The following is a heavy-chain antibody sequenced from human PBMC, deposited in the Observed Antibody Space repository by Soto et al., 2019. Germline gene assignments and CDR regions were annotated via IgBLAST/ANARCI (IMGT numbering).Heavy chain of an antibody. J-gene: IGHJ5*02. CDR1: GGSISSGGYY. CDR2: IYYSGST. Sequence: QVQLQESGPGLVKPSQTLSLTCTVSGGSISSGGYYWSWIRQRPGKGLEWIGYIYYSGSTYYNPSRKLRITISVDTSKNQFPLKLSSVTAADTAVYYCARSAQAVTAPWGQGTLVTVSS. CDR3: ARSAQAVTAP. D-gene: IGHD2-21*02. V-gene: IGHV4-31*03.